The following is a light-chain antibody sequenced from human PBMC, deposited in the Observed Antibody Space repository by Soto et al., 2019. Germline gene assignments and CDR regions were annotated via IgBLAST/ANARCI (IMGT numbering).Light chain of an antibody. V-gene: IGKV3-20*01. Sequence: EIVLTQSPGTLSLSPGERATLSCRASQSVSSSYLAWYQQKPGQAPRRLIYGASSRATGIPDTFSGSGSGTYFTLTISSLEPEDFAVEYCQQYGSSPLTFGKGTKVYSK. CDR3: QQYGSSPLT. CDR2: GAS. J-gene: IGKJ1*01. CDR1: QSVSSSY.